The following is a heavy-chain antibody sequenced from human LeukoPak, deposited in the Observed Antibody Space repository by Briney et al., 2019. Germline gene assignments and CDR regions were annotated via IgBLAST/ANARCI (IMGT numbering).Heavy chain of an antibody. CDR1: GGSINTTTYY. CDR3: ARHLLGYCSGGNCYYFDF. J-gene: IGHJ4*02. V-gene: IGHV4-39*01. D-gene: IGHD2-15*01. Sequence: SETLSLTCTVSGGSINTTTYYWGWIRQPPGKGLEWIGSSYYTGSTYYNPSLKSRVTISVDTSKNQFSLKLGSVTVADTALYYCARHLLGYCSGGNCYYFDFWGQGTLVTVSS. CDR2: SYYTGST.